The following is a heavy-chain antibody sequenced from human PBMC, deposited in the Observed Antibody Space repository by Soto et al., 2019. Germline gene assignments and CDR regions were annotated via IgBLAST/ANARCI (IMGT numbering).Heavy chain of an antibody. CDR1: GYTLTELS. Sequence: ASVKVSCKVSGYTLTELSMHWVRQAPGKGLEWMGGFDPEDGETIYAQKFQGGVTMTEDTSTDTAYMELSSLRSEDTAVYYCATDARRLIAAAGTGAFDIWGQGTMVTVSS. CDR3: ATDARRLIAAAGTGAFDI. J-gene: IGHJ3*02. CDR2: FDPEDGET. V-gene: IGHV1-24*01. D-gene: IGHD6-13*01.